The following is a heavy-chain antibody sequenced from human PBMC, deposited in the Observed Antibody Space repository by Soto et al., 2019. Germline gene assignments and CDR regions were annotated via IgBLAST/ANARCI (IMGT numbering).Heavy chain of an antibody. CDR2: ISAYNGNT. V-gene: IGHV1-18*01. J-gene: IGHJ4*02. Sequence: ASVKVSCKASGYTFTSYGMSWVQQAPGKGHEWMGWISAYNGNTNYAQKLQGRVTMTTDTATSTAYMELRSLRSDDTAVYYCARDHCISTSCYVSYWAQATLVTVSS. CDR3: ARDHCISTSCYVSY. D-gene: IGHD2-2*01. CDR1: GYTFTSYG.